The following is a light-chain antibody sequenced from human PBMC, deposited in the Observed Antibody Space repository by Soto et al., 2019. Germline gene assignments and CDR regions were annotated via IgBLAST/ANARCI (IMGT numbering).Light chain of an antibody. CDR3: SSYTTSHTVI. Sequence: QSALTQPASVSGSPGQSITISCTGTSSDVGAYNYVSWYRQHPGEAPKLMIYDVTNRPSGVSNRFSGSKSGNTASLTISGLQAEDETDYYCSSYTTSHTVIFGGGTKLTVL. CDR2: DVT. V-gene: IGLV2-14*01. CDR1: SSDVGAYNY. J-gene: IGLJ2*01.